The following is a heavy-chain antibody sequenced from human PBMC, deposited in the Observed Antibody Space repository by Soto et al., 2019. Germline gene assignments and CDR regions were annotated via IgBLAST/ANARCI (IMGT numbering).Heavy chain of an antibody. J-gene: IGHJ4*02. CDR2: LYHNGRT. Sequence: PSVTLSRTCSASGGTLSSTTKHWPWIRQPRGQGREWLGSLYHNGRTYYEPALESRVTISIDTPENQFSLKMRSVTAADTAVYYCARGADWAQTYDSSAQMYWGQGTLVTVSS. CDR3: ARGADWAQTYDSSAQMY. V-gene: IGHV4-39*01. D-gene: IGHD3-22*01. CDR1: GGTLSSTTKH.